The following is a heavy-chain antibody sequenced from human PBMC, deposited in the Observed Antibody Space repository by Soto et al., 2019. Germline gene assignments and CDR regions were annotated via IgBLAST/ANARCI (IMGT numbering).Heavy chain of an antibody. V-gene: IGHV3-23*01. CDR1: GFTFSSYA. Sequence: GGSLRLSCAASGFTFSSYAMTWVRQAPGKRLEWVSGISGSGGTTSYTDSVKGRFTISRDNSKKALFLEMKSLGVEDTAVYFCARDVWETTSRYYGLDLWGLGTTVTVSS. D-gene: IGHD1-26*01. CDR2: ISGSGGTT. CDR3: ARDVWETTSRYYGLDL. J-gene: IGHJ6*02.